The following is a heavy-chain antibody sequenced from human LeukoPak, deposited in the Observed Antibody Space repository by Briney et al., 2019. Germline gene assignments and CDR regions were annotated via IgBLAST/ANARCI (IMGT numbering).Heavy chain of an antibody. V-gene: IGHV3-23*01. CDR3: AKVITFRGVIVENYWYFDL. Sequence: GGSLRLSCAASGFTFSSYAMSWVRQAPGKGLEWVSAISGSGGSTYYADSVKGRFTISRDNSKNTLYLQMNSLRAEDTAVYYCAKVITFRGVIVENYWYFDLWGRGTLVTVSS. CDR2: ISGSGGST. CDR1: GFTFSSYA. D-gene: IGHD3-16*02. J-gene: IGHJ2*01.